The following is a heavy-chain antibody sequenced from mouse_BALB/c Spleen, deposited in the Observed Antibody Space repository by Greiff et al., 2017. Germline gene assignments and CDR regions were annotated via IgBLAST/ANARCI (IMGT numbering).Heavy chain of an antibody. CDR1: GYTFTSYW. CDR2: IDPSDSYT. V-gene: IGHV1-69*02. J-gene: IGHJ3*01. CDR3: ARRHSGGFAY. Sequence: VQLQQPGAELVKPGASVKLSCKASGYTFTSYWMHWVKQRPGQGLEWIGEIDPSDSYTNYNQKFKGKATLTVDKSSSTAYMQLSSLTSEDSAVYYCARRHSGGFAYWGQGTLVTVSA. D-gene: IGHD1-2*01.